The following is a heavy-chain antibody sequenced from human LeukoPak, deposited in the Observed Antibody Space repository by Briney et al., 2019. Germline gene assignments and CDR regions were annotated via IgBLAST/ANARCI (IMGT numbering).Heavy chain of an antibody. Sequence: GASVKVSCKASGYTFNGYFIHWLRQAPGQGLEWMGWINPNGGETNYPQKFQGRVTMTRDTSISTADMELRWLTSDDTAMYYCARDIAPSGSWWFDTWGQGTPVTVSS. CDR3: ARDIAPSGSWWFDT. D-gene: IGHD6-13*01. CDR1: GYTFNGYF. CDR2: INPNGGET. V-gene: IGHV1-2*02. J-gene: IGHJ5*02.